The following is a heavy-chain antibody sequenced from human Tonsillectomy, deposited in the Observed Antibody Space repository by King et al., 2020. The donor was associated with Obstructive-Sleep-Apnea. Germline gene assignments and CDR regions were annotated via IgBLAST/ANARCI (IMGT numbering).Heavy chain of an antibody. D-gene: IGHD6-13*01. J-gene: IGHJ5*02. V-gene: IGHV4-34*01. CDR1: GGSFSDYF. CDR2: INHSGST. CDR3: ARDSGAASVNWFDP. Sequence: VQLQQWGAGLLKPSETLSLTCAVFGGSFSDYFWSWIRKPPGKGLEWIGEINHSGSTNYNPSLKSRVTISVDTSKNQFSLRLNSVTAADTAVYYCARDSGAASVNWFDPWGQGALVTVSS.